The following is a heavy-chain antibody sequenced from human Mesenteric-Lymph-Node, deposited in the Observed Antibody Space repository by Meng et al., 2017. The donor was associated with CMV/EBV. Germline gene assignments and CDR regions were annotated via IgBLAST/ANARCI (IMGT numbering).Heavy chain of an antibody. J-gene: IGHJ4*02. V-gene: IGHV4-30-2*01. CDR3: ARVPHGTHGSGYLDN. Sequence: SGGSISSGGYSWSWIRQPPGTALECIGYISHTGSTSYNASLKSRVTISMDRSRNHFSLNLKSVTAADTAVYYCARVPHGTHGSGYLDNWGQGILVTVSS. D-gene: IGHD3-10*01. CDR2: ISHTGST. CDR1: GGSISSGGYS.